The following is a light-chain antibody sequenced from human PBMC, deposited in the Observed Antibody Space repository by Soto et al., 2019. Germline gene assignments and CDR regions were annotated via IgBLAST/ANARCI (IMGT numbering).Light chain of an antibody. CDR1: SSDVGGYNH. CDR2: DVS. CDR3: SSYASSSTYV. Sequence: QSVLTQPASVSGSPGQSITISCTGTSSDVGGYNHVSWYQQRPGKAPKLMLYDVSNRPSGVSSRFFGSKSGNTASLTISGLQAEDEADYYCSSYASSSTYVFGTGTKVTVL. V-gene: IGLV2-14*03. J-gene: IGLJ1*01.